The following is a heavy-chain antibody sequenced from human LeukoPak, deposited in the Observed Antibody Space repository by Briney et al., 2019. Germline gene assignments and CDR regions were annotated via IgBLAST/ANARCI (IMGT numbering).Heavy chain of an antibody. D-gene: IGHD2-2*01. J-gene: IGHJ4*02. CDR3: AKDCSSTSCYFMAGDY. CDR1: GFTFSSYA. V-gene: IGHV3-23*01. Sequence: GGSLRLSCAASGFTFSSYAISWVRQAPGKGLEWVSAISGSGGSTYYADSVKGRFAISKDNSKNTLYLQMNSLRAEDTAVYYCAKDCSSTSCYFMAGDYWGQGTLVTVSS. CDR2: ISGSGGST.